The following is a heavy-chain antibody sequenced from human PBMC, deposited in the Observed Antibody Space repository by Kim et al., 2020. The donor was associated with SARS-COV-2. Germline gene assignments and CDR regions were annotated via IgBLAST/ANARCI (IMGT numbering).Heavy chain of an antibody. J-gene: IGHJ3*02. CDR1: GFTFSSYA. Sequence: GGSLRLSCAASGFTFSSYAMSWVRQAPGKGLEWVSAISGSGGSTYYADSVKGRFTISRDNSKNTLYLQMNSLRAEDTAVYYCAKDVLLWFGDDEAFDIWGQGTMVTVSS. CDR3: AKDVLLWFGDDEAFDI. D-gene: IGHD3-10*01. V-gene: IGHV3-23*01. CDR2: ISGSGGST.